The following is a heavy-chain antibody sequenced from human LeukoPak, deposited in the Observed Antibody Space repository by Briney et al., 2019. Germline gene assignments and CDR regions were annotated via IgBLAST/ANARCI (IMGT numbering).Heavy chain of an antibody. D-gene: IGHD6-19*01. CDR2: IKQDGRQK. CDR3: ASWPVGWYGEDS. V-gene: IGHV3-7*03. CDR1: GFTFSNYW. J-gene: IGHJ4*02. Sequence: GGSLRLSCAASGFTFSNYWMNWVRQAPRKGLEWVANIKQDGRQKYYVDSVKGRFTISRDNAKNSLYLQMNSLRVEDTAVYYCASWPVGWYGEDSWGQGTLVIVSS.